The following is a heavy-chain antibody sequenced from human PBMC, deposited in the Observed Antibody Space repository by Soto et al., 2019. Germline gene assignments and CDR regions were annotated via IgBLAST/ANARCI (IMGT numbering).Heavy chain of an antibody. J-gene: IGHJ3*02. D-gene: IGHD6-19*01. CDR2: FDPEDGET. CDR3: ATELAGYSSGWFGAFDI. CDR1: GYTLTELS. V-gene: IGHV1-24*01. Sequence: ASFKVSCKVSGYTLTELSMHWVRQAPGKGLEWMGGFDPEDGETIYAQKFQGRVAMTEDTSTDTAYMELSSLRSEDTAVYYCATELAGYSSGWFGAFDIWGQGTMVTVSS.